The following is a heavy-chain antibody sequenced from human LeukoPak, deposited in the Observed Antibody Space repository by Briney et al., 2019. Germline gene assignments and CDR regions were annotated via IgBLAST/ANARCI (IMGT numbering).Heavy chain of an antibody. V-gene: IGHV4-38-2*02. CDR2: IYHSGST. J-gene: IGHJ2*01. D-gene: IGHD3-10*01. CDR3: ARVKEVYGSGHQHKSGHFDL. Sequence: SETLSLTCTVAGYSISSGYYWGWIRQPPGKGLEWIGTIYHSGSTYYNPSLKSRVTISVDTSKNQFSLKLSSVTAADTAVYYCARVKEVYGSGHQHKSGHFDLWGRGTLVTVSS. CDR1: GYSISSGYY.